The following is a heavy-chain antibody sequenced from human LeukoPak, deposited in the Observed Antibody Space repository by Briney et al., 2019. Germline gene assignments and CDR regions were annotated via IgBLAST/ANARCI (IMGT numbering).Heavy chain of an antibody. CDR2: FDPEDGET. Sequence: ASVKVACKVSGYTLTELSMHWVRHAPGKGLEWIGGFDPEDGETIYAQKFQGRVTMTEDTSTDTAYMELSSLRSEDTAMYYCATLRLDAFYFDYWGQGTLVTVSS. CDR1: GYTLTELS. D-gene: IGHD6-25*01. CDR3: ATLRLDAFYFDY. J-gene: IGHJ4*02. V-gene: IGHV1-24*01.